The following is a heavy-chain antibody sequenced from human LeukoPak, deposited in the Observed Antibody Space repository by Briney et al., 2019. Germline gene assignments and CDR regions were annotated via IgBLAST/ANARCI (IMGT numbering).Heavy chain of an antibody. J-gene: IGHJ5*02. CDR3: AISIAALGYWFDP. V-gene: IGHV1-18*01. D-gene: IGHD6-6*01. Sequence: GASVKVSCKASGYTFTSYGISWVRQAPGQGLEWMGWISAYNGNTNYAQKLQGRVTMTTGTSTSTAYMELRSLRSDDTAVYYCAISIAALGYWFDPWGQGTLVTVSS. CDR1: GYTFTSYG. CDR2: ISAYNGNT.